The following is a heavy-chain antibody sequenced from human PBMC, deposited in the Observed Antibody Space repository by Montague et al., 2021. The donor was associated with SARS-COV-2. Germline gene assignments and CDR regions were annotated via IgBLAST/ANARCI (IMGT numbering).Heavy chain of an antibody. Sequence: SETLSLTCAISGGSFSNYYWSWIRQPPGKGLEWIGEVSQSGTTIYNPSLKSGITISEDTSKNQFYLRLNSVTAADTAVYYCARGLRLLVVPGAGPAGRAFDIWGQGTMVTVSS. CDR3: ARGLRLLVVPGAGPAGRAFDI. V-gene: IGHV4-34*01. CDR2: VSQSGTT. J-gene: IGHJ3*02. D-gene: IGHD2-2*01. CDR1: GGSFSNYY.